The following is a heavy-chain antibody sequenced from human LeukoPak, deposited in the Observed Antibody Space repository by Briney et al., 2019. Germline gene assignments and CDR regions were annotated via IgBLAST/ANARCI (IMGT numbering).Heavy chain of an antibody. Sequence: GGSLRVSCLASGFTFGDYAMSWVRQAPGKGLEWVGFVRSKAYGGTTQYAASVKGRFTISRDDSKSIAYLHMSSLKSEDTAVYYCTRGGGSTGWFRNYWGQGTLVTVSS. J-gene: IGHJ4*02. CDR2: VRSKAYGGTT. V-gene: IGHV3-49*04. D-gene: IGHD6-19*01. CDR3: TRGGGSTGWFRNY. CDR1: GFTFGDYA.